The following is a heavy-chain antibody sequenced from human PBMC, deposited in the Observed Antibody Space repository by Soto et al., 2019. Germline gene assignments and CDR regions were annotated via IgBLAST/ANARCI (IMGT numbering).Heavy chain of an antibody. CDR2: INPNSGGT. CDR3: ARTQYYYDSSGYSGFDY. Sequence: GASVKVSCKASGYTFTGYYMHWVRQAPGQGLEWMGWINPNSGGTNYAQKFQGWVTMTRDTSISTAYMELSRLRSDDTAVYYCARTQYYYDSSGYSGFDYWGQGTLVTVSS. J-gene: IGHJ4*02. D-gene: IGHD3-22*01. V-gene: IGHV1-2*04. CDR1: GYTFTGYY.